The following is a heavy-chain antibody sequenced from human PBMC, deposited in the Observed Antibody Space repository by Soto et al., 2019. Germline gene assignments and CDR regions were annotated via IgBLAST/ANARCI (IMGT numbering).Heavy chain of an antibody. D-gene: IGHD3-9*01. Sequence: SETLSLTCTVSGGSISSYYWSWIRQPPGKGLEWIGYIYYSGSTNYNPSLKSRVTISVDTSKNQFSLKLSSVTAADTAVYYFARVPRGNILIGYFAYGAKGTLVTVSS. J-gene: IGHJ4*02. CDR2: IYYSGST. V-gene: IGHV4-59*01. CDR1: GGSISSYY. CDR3: ARVPRGNILIGYFAY.